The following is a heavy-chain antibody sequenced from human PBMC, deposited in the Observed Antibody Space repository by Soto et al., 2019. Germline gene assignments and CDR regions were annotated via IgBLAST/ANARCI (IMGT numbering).Heavy chain of an antibody. D-gene: IGHD3-22*01. Sequence: SETLSLTCTVSGGSISSGGYFWSWVRQHPGKGLEWIGNIYYSGRTYYNPSLKSRVTISVDTSKSQFSLKLTSVTAADRAVYYCARGSVDTVDSSGFYEYWGQGTPVTVSS. CDR3: ARGSVDTVDSSGFYEY. CDR2: IYYSGRT. J-gene: IGHJ4*02. CDR1: GGSISSGGYF. V-gene: IGHV4-31*03.